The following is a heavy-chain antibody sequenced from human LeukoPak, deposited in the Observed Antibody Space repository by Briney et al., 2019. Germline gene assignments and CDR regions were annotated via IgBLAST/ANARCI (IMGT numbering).Heavy chain of an antibody. Sequence: SETLTLTCTVSGDSISPYYWGWIRQPPGKGLEWIGYIYYSGDTTYNPSLKSRVTMSVDTSKNHFSLKLSSVTAADTAVYYCARAKQPGDYWGHGVLVTVSS. CDR1: GDSISPYY. CDR3: ARAKQPGDY. V-gene: IGHV4-59*01. D-gene: IGHD1-1*01. CDR2: IYYSGDT. J-gene: IGHJ4*01.